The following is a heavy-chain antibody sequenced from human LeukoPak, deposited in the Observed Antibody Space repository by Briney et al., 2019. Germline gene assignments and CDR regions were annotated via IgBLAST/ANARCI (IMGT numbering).Heavy chain of an antibody. Sequence: SETLSLTCTVSGGSISSYYWSWIRQPPGKGLEWIGYNYYSGSTNYNPSLKSRVTISVDTSKNQFSLKLSSVTAADTAVYYCARAPYGDAFDIWGQGTMVTVSS. CDR2: NYYSGST. D-gene: IGHD4-17*01. CDR3: ARAPYGDAFDI. J-gene: IGHJ3*02. V-gene: IGHV4-59*01. CDR1: GGSISSYY.